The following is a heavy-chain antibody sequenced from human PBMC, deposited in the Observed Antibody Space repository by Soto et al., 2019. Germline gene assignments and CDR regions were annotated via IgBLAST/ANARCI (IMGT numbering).Heavy chain of an antibody. D-gene: IGHD3-22*01. V-gene: IGHV4-30-4*01. CDR2: VYYSGST. CDR3: ARYTDSNSLSYYFDY. J-gene: IGHJ4*02. CDR1: GGSISSGDYY. Sequence: QVQLQESGPGLVKPSQTLSLTCTVSGGSISSGDYYWSWIRQHPGKGLEWLGYVYYSGSTYYNPSLKSRVTISVDTSKDQFSLKLSSVTAADTAVYYCARYTDSNSLSYYFDYWGQGTLVTVSS.